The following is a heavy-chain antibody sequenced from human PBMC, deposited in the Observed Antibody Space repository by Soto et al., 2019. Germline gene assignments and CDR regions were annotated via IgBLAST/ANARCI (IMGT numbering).Heavy chain of an antibody. V-gene: IGHV1-24*01. J-gene: IGHJ5*02. CDR1: GYTLTELS. CDR2: FDPEDGET. Sequence: ASVKVSCKVSGYTLTELSMHWVRQAPGKGLEWMGGFDPEDGETIYAQKFQGRVTMTEDTSTDTAYMELSSLRSEDTAVYYCATTLITMVRGVTSSYNWFDPWGQGTLVTVSS. CDR3: ATTLITMVRGVTSSYNWFDP. D-gene: IGHD3-10*01.